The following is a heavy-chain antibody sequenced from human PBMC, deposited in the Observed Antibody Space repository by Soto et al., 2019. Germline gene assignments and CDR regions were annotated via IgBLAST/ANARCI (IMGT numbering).Heavy chain of an antibody. D-gene: IGHD3-22*01. V-gene: IGHV1-69*01. Sequence: QVQLVQSGAEVKKPGSSVKVSCKASGGTFSSYAISWVRQAPGQGLEWMGGIIPIFGTANYAQKFQGRVTMTADESTSTAYMELSSLRSEDTAVYYCAGCPGSSGYYSNNYGMDVWGQGTTVTGSS. CDR1: GGTFSSYA. J-gene: IGHJ6*02. CDR2: IIPIFGTA. CDR3: AGCPGSSGYYSNNYGMDV.